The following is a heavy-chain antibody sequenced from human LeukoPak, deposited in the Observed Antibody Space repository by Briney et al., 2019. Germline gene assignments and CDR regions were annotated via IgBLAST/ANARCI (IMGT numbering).Heavy chain of an antibody. V-gene: IGHV3-15*01. D-gene: IGHD3-10*01. CDR1: GFTFSDAW. CDR2: IKSKPAGGTT. CDR3: NREYYGSGH. J-gene: IGHJ4*02. Sequence: GGSLRLSCTASGFTFSDAWMSWVRQAPGKGLEWVGRIKSKPAGGTTEYAAPVKGRFSISRDDSKNTLYLQMNSLKTEDTAIYYCNREYYGSGHWDQGTLVTVSS.